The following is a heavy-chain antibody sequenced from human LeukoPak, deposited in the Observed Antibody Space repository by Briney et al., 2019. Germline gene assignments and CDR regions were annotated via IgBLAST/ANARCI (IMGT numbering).Heavy chain of an antibody. V-gene: IGHV3-23*01. CDR3: GTSYSYGTGFDN. CDR1: GFTFSSYA. J-gene: IGHJ4*02. CDR2: ISGSGGST. D-gene: IGHD5-18*01. Sequence: GGSLRLSCTASGFTFSSYAMSWVRQAPGKGLEWVSAISGSGGSTYYADSVKGRFTISRDNSKNTLYLQMNGMRAEDTAVYYCGTSYSYGTGFDNWGQGTLVTVSS.